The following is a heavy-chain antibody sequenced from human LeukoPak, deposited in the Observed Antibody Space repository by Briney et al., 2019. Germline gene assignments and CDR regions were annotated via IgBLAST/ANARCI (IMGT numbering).Heavy chain of an antibody. D-gene: IGHD6-19*01. V-gene: IGHV4-34*01. Sequence: SETLSLTCAVYGGSFSGYYWSWIRQPPGKGLEWIGEINHSGSTNYNPPLKSRVTISVDTSKNQFSLKLSSVTAADTAVYYCARARGYSSGWYVYFDYWGQGTLVTVSS. J-gene: IGHJ4*02. CDR1: GGSFSGYY. CDR2: INHSGST. CDR3: ARARGYSSGWYVYFDY.